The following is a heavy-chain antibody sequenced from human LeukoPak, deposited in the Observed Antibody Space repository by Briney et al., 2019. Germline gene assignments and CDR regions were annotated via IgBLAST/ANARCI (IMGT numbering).Heavy chain of an antibody. CDR1: GFTFSSYA. Sequence: GGSLRLSCAASGFTFSSYAMHWVRQAPGKGLEWVAVISYDGSNKYYADSVKGRFTISRDNAKNSLYLQMNSLRAEDTAVYYCARDLIYYDILTGFDYWGQGTLVTVSS. J-gene: IGHJ4*02. V-gene: IGHV3-30-3*01. CDR3: ARDLIYYDILTGFDY. D-gene: IGHD3-9*01. CDR2: ISYDGSNK.